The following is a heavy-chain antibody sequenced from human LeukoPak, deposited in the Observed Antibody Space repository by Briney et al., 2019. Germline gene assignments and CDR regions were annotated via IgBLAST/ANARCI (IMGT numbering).Heavy chain of an antibody. D-gene: IGHD6-13*01. J-gene: IGHJ5*02. CDR2: IYSGGST. V-gene: IGHV3-53*01. CDR1: GFTVSSNY. CDR3: ARVFIAAAGTDWFDP. Sequence: GGSLRLSCAAPGFTVSSNYMSWVRQAPGKGLEWVSVIYSGGSTYYADSVKGRFTISRDNSKNTLYLQMNSLRAEDTAVYYCARVFIAAAGTDWFDPWGQGTLVTVSS.